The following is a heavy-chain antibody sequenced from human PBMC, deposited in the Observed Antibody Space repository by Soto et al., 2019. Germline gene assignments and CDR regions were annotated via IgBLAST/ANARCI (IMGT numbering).Heavy chain of an antibody. CDR2: VSYDGNNK. Sequence: QVQLVESGGGVVQPGRSLRLSCAASGFTFRSYAMHWVRQAPGKGLELVAVVSYDGNNKYYADSVKGRFAISRDNSRNTLYLQMNSLRAEDKAVYYCARARLDTPALDYWGQGTLVTVSS. J-gene: IGHJ4*02. CDR3: ARARLDTPALDY. V-gene: IGHV3-30*09. D-gene: IGHD2-2*01. CDR1: GFTFRSYA.